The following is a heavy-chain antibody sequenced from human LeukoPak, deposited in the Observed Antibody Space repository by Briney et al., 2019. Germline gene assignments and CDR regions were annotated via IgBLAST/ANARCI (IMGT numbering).Heavy chain of an antibody. CDR2: INHSGST. V-gene: IGHV4-34*01. CDR1: GGSFSGYY. D-gene: IGHD4-23*01. Sequence: PSETLSLTCAVYGGSFSGYYWSWIRQPPGKGLEWIGEINHSGSTNYNPSLKSRVTISVDTSKNQFSLKLSSVTAADTAVYYCARNSARPAYWGQGTLVTVSS. CDR3: ARNSARPAY. J-gene: IGHJ4*02.